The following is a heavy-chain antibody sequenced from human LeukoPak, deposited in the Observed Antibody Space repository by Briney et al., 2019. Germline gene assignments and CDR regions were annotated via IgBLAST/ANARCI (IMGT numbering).Heavy chain of an antibody. CDR1: GGSISSGGYS. V-gene: IGHV4-30-2*01. CDR3: AREGGGDPDY. Sequence: SQTLSLTCAVSGGSISSGGYSWSWIRQPPVKGLEWIGYIYHSGSTYYNPSLKSRVTISVDRSKDQFSLKLSSVTAADTAVYYCAREGGGDPDYWGQGTLVTVSS. CDR2: IYHSGST. D-gene: IGHD3-16*02. J-gene: IGHJ4*02.